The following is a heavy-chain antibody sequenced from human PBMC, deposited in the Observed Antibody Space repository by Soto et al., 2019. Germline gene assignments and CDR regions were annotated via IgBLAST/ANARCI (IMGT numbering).Heavy chain of an antibody. CDR3: ARGSTDSYPGSRIFDF. Sequence: GSLRLSCVASGLTFGSRAMTWVRQAPGEGLQWVSTITDTGGDAKYADTVRGRFVISRDNSKKTLYLQMTSLTAEDSAMYYCARGSTDSYPGSRIFDFWGRGTLVTVSS. V-gene: IGHV3-23*01. CDR2: ITDTGGDA. D-gene: IGHD3-10*01. J-gene: IGHJ4*02. CDR1: GLTFGSRA.